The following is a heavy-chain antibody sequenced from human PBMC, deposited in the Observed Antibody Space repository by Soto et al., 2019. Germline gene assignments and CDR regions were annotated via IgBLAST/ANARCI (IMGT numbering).Heavy chain of an antibody. D-gene: IGHD1-26*01. J-gene: IGHJ5*02. CDR3: ATQEVGGSYVYTFDP. CDR2: IYYSGST. V-gene: IGHV4-39*01. Sequence: SETLSLTCTVSGGSITSSSYYWGWIRQTPGKGLEWIGSIYYSGSTYYNPSLKSRVTISVDTSKNQYSLKLSSVTAADTAVYYCATQEVGGSYVYTFDPWGQGTLVTVSS. CDR1: GGSITSSSYY.